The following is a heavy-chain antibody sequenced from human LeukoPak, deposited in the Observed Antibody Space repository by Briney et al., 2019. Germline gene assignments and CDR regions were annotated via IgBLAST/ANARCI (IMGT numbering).Heavy chain of an antibody. CDR3: AKDRKDGYNSVWYFDY. CDR2: IRYDGSNK. D-gene: IGHD5-24*01. Sequence: GGSLRLSCVASGFTFSNYDMHWVRQAPGKGLEWVAFIRYDGSNKYYADSVKGRFTISRDNSKNTLYLQMNSLRAEDTAVYYCAKDRKDGYNSVWYFDYWGQGTLVTGFS. CDR1: GFTFSNYD. J-gene: IGHJ4*02. V-gene: IGHV3-30*02.